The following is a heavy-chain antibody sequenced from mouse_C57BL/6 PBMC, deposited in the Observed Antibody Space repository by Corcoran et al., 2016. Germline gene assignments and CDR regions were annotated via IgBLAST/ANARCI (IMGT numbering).Heavy chain of an antibody. D-gene: IGHD2-4*01. V-gene: IGHV1-26*01. CDR3: ARHDYWFAY. Sequence: EVQLQQSGPELVKPGASVKISCKASGYTFTDYYMNWVKQSHGKSLEWMGDINPNNGGTSYNQKFKGKATLTVDKSSSTAYMELRSLTSEDSAVYYCARHDYWFAYWGQGTLVTVSA. CDR1: GYTFTDYY. J-gene: IGHJ3*01. CDR2: INPNNGGT.